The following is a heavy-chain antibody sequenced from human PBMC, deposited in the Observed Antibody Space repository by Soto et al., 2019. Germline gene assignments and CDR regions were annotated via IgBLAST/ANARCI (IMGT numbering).Heavy chain of an antibody. D-gene: IGHD2-15*01. Sequence: QVQLQESGPGLVKPSQTLSLTCTVSGGSISSGDYYWSWIRQPPGKGLEWIGYIYYSGSTYYNPTLERRVTISVDTSKNQFSLKLSSVTAADTAVYYCARGVLGYCSGGSCSTYFDYCGQGTLVTVSS. CDR3: ARGVLGYCSGGSCSTYFDY. J-gene: IGHJ4*02. CDR1: GGSISSGDYY. CDR2: IYYSGST. V-gene: IGHV4-30-4*01.